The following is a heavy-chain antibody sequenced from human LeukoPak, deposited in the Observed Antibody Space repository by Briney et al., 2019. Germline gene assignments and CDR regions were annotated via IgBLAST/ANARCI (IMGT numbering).Heavy chain of an antibody. D-gene: IGHD5-12*01. CDR3: ARESTGGYPDY. V-gene: IGHV4-34*01. CDR2: INHSGST. CDR1: GGSFSGYY. J-gene: IGHJ4*02. Sequence: SETLSLTCAVYGGSFSGYYWSWIRQPPGKGLEWIGEINHSGSTNYNPSLKSRVTISVDTSKNQFSLKLSSVTAADTAVNYCARESTGGYPDYWGQGTLVTVSS.